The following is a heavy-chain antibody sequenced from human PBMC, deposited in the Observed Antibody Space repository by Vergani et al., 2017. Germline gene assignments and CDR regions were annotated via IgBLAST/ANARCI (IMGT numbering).Heavy chain of an antibody. J-gene: IGHJ1*01. Sequence: QVHLVESGGGVVQPGRSLRLSCVVSGFTSSYYGMHWVRQAPGKGLEWVAVISYDGTHKYYADSVKGRFTISRDNSKSTLYLQMNSLRTEDTAVYYCATRSCGTPGGQLGNVRDWGQGTLVTVSS. CDR1: GFTSSYYG. D-gene: IGHD1-1*01. V-gene: IGHV3-30*03. CDR3: ATRSCGTPGGQLGNVRD. CDR2: ISYDGTHK.